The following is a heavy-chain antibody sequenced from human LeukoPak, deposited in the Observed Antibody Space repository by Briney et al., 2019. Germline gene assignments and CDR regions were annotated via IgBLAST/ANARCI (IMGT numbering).Heavy chain of an antibody. Sequence: SETLSLTCAAYGGSFSGYYWSWIRQPPGKGLEWIGEINHSGSTNYNPSLKSRVTISVDTSKNQFSLKLSTVTAADTAVYYCARLVGATDDVWGQGTLVTVSS. J-gene: IGHJ4*02. CDR3: ARLVGATDDV. D-gene: IGHD1-26*01. CDR2: INHSGST. CDR1: GGSFSGYY. V-gene: IGHV4-34*01.